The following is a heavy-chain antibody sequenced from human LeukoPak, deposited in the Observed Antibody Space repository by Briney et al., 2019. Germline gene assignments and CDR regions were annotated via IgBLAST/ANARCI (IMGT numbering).Heavy chain of an antibody. Sequence: GGSLRLSCAASGFTFSNYGMHWVRQAPGKGLEWVALIRFDGTDKYYADSVKGRFTISRDNSKSTLYLQMNSLRAEDTAVYYCARVPRGEFDYWGQGTLVTVSS. CDR3: ARVPRGEFDY. CDR1: GFTFSNYG. CDR2: IRFDGTDK. V-gene: IGHV3-30*02. J-gene: IGHJ4*02. D-gene: IGHD3-10*01.